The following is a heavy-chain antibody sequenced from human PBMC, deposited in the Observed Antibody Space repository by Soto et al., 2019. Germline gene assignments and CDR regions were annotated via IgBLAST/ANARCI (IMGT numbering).Heavy chain of an antibody. CDR1: GYTFTTYG. V-gene: IGHV1-18*01. CDR2: ISGYNGNT. Sequence: QVQLVQSGAEVKKPGASVKVSCKASGYTFTTYGIHWVRQAPGQGLEWMGWISGYNGNTNYAQKFQGRVTMTTDTSTTTAYMDLRSLTSYDTAVYYCGRERDGSSWSSAEYLLHWGQGTLVTVSS. CDR3: GRERDGSSWSSAEYLLH. D-gene: IGHD6-13*01. J-gene: IGHJ1*01.